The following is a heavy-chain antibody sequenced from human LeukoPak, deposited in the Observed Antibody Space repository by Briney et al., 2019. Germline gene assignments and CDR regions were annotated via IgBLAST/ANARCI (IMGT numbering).Heavy chain of an antibody. CDR1: GGSISGYY. Sequence: SETLSLTCTVSGGSISGYYWSWIRQPPGKGLEWIGEINHSGSTNYNPSLKSRVTISVDTSKNQFSLKLSSVTAADTAVYYCARDGSTRPYYYYYMDVWGKGTTVTVSS. V-gene: IGHV4-34*01. J-gene: IGHJ6*03. D-gene: IGHD2-2*01. CDR3: ARDGSTRPYYYYYMDV. CDR2: INHSGST.